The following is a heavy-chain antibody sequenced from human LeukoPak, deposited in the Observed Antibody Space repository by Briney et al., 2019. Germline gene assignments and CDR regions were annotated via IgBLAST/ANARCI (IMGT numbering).Heavy chain of an antibody. V-gene: IGHV4-34*01. CDR1: GGSFSGYY. CDR3: ARDIIVGGYSYGYDY. CDR2: INHSGST. Sequence: SETLSLTCAVYGGSFSGYYWSWIRQPPGKGLEWIGEINHSGSTNYNPSLKSRVTISVDTSKNQFSLKLSSVTAADTAVYYCARDIIVGGYSYGYDYWGQGTLVTVSS. D-gene: IGHD5-18*01. J-gene: IGHJ4*02.